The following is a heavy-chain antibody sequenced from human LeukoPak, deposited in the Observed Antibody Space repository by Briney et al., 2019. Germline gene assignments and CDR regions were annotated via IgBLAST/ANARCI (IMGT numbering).Heavy chain of an antibody. CDR2: IGTSNSDR. J-gene: IGHJ4*02. CDR1: GFSFSYQG. Sequence: GGSLRLSCAGSGFSFSYQGMTWVRQAPGKGLEWVSSIGTSNSDRYYADSVRGRFTISRDNTKNSLYLQMDSLTADDTAVYSCACLRGPSDYWGQGTLVTVSS. CDR3: ACLRGPSDY. D-gene: IGHD4-17*01. V-gene: IGHV3-21*01.